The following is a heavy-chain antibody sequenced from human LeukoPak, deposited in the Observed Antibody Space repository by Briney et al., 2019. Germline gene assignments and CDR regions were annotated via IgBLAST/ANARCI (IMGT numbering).Heavy chain of an antibody. CDR3: AKDFSVYYYDSRVLDY. J-gene: IGHJ4*02. Sequence: GGSLRLSCAASGFTFSSYGMHWVRQAPGKGLEWVAFTRYDGSKKYYADSVKGRFTIARDNSKNTLYLQTNSLRAEDTAVYYCAKDFSVYYYDSRVLDYWGQGTLVTVSS. CDR1: GFTFSSYG. D-gene: IGHD3-22*01. V-gene: IGHV3-30*02. CDR2: TRYDGSKK.